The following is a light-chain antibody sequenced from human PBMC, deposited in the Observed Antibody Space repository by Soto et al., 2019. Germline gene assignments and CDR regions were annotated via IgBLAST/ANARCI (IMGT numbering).Light chain of an antibody. CDR2: GAS. V-gene: IGKV3-20*01. Sequence: EIVLTQSPVTLSLSPGERGTLSCRASQSVGTSLAWYQQKPGQAPRLLIYGASSRATGIPDRFSGSGSGTDFTLTISRLEPEDFAVYYCQQYRDSRTFGQGTKVDIK. J-gene: IGKJ1*01. CDR1: QSVGTS. CDR3: QQYRDSRT.